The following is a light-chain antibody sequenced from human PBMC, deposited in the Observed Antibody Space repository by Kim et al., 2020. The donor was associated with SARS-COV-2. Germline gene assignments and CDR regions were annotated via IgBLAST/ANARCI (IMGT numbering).Light chain of an antibody. CDR2: GAS. CDR3: QQYGISTT. J-gene: IGKJ4*01. CDR1: QSVSSSY. Sequence: LSPGERATLSCRASQSVSSSYLAWYQQKPGQAPRLLIYGASIRATGIPDRFSGSGSGTDFTLTIRGLEPEDFAVYHCQQYGISTTFGGGTKVDIK. V-gene: IGKV3-20*01.